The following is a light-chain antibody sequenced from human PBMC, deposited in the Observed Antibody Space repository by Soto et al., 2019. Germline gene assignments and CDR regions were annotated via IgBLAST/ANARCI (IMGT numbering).Light chain of an antibody. CDR3: QQRSNWPYT. CDR2: DAS. J-gene: IGKJ2*01. V-gene: IGKV3-11*01. CDR1: QSVSSY. Sequence: EIVLTQSPATLSLSPGERATLSCRASQSVSSYLAWYQQKPGQAPRLLIYDASNRATGIPARFSGSGSGTDFTLTISSLEPEDFAVYHCQQRSNWPYTFGQGTKLEIK.